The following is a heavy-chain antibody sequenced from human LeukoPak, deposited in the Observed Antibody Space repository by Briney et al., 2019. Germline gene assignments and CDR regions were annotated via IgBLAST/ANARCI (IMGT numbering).Heavy chain of an antibody. CDR2: IYQSGST. CDR3: AREVGYCSRTSCLDWFDP. Sequence: PSETLSPTCAVSGYSFSSGYYWGLSRQPPGKGLEWIGNIYQSGSTFHNPSLKRRATISLDTSKNQFSLKLRSVTAADTAVYYCAREVGYCSRTSCLDWFDPWGQGTLVTVSS. J-gene: IGHJ5*02. CDR1: GYSFSSGYY. V-gene: IGHV4-38-2*01. D-gene: IGHD2-2*01.